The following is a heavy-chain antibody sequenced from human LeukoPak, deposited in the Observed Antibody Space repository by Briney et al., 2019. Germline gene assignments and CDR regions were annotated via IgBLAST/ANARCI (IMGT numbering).Heavy chain of an antibody. CDR3: ARDREVTIFGAGVMDV. J-gene: IGHJ6*04. D-gene: IGHD3-3*01. Sequence: ASVKVSCKASGYTFTSYGISWVRQAPGQGLEWLGWINPNSGGTNYAQKFQGRVTMTRDTSISTAYMELSRLRSDDTAVYYCARDREVTIFGAGVMDVWGKGTTVTVSS. CDR2: INPNSGGT. CDR1: GYTFTSYG. V-gene: IGHV1-2*02.